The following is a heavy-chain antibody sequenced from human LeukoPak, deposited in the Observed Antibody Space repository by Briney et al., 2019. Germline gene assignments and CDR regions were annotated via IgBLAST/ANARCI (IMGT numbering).Heavy chain of an antibody. D-gene: IGHD1-26*01. Sequence: GRSLGLSCAASGFTFSSYGMHWVRQAPGKGLEWVAVISYDGSNKYYADSVKGRFTISRDNSKNTLYLQMNSLRAEDTAVYYCAKDSAVGAADYWGQGTLVTVSS. CDR1: GFTFSSYG. V-gene: IGHV3-30*18. CDR3: AKDSAVGAADY. CDR2: ISYDGSNK. J-gene: IGHJ4*02.